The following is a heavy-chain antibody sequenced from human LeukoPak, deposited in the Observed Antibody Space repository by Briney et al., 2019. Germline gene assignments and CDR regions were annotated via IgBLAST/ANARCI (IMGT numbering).Heavy chain of an antibody. CDR2: INWNGGST. Sequence: TGGSLRLSCAASGFTFDDYGMSWVRQAPGKGLEWVSGINWNGGSTGYADSVKGRFTISRDNAKNSLYLQMNSLRAEDTALYYCARVRAYDSSGYYCHYYYYMDVWGKGTTVTVSS. V-gene: IGHV3-20*04. CDR1: GFTFDDYG. D-gene: IGHD3-22*01. CDR3: ARVRAYDSSGYYCHYYYYMDV. J-gene: IGHJ6*03.